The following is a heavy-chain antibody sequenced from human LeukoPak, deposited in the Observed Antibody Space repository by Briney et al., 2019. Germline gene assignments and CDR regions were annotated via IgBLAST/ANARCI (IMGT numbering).Heavy chain of an antibody. CDR3: ARWSDYGDYTEDY. CDR1: GGTFSSYA. J-gene: IGHJ4*02. V-gene: IGHV1-69*04. CDR2: IIPILGIA. Sequence: SVKVSCKASGGTFSSYAISWVRQAPGQGLEWMGRIIPILGIANYAQKFQGRVTITADKSTSTAYMELSSLRSEDTAVYYCARWSDYGDYTEDYWDQGTLVTVSS. D-gene: IGHD4-17*01.